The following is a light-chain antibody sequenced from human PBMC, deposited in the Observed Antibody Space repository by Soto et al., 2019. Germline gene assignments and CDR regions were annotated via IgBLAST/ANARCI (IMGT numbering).Light chain of an antibody. CDR3: QQYNNWPPT. CDR1: QSVTSN. Sequence: EIVMTQAPATLSESPGGRAALSCRASQSVTSNLAWYQQKPGQPPRLLIYGASTRATGIPARFSGSGSGTEFTLTISSLQSEDFAIYYCQQYNNWPPTFGQGTKV. CDR2: GAS. J-gene: IGKJ1*01. V-gene: IGKV3-15*01.